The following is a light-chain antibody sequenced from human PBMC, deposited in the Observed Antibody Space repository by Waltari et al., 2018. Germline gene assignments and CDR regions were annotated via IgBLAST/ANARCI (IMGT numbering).Light chain of an antibody. V-gene: IGKV1-39*01. Sequence: DIQMTQSPSSLSASVGDRVTSTCRASQTIGSYLIWYQHKPGKAPKVLIYAASSLQSGVPSRFSGSGSGTDFTLTISSLQPEDFATYYCHQTYSSPQTFGQGTKLEIK. J-gene: IGKJ2*01. CDR3: HQTYSSPQT. CDR2: AAS. CDR1: QTIGSY.